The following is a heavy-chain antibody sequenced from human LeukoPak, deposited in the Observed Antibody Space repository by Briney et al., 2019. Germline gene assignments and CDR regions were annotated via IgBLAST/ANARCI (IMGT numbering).Heavy chain of an antibody. D-gene: IGHD6-13*01. Sequence: SETLSLTCTVSGGSISSYYWSWIRQPAGKGLDWIGRIYTSGSTNYNPSLKSRVTMSVDTSKNQFSLNLSSVTAADTAVYYCARAGIAAAGPGGYYYYMDVWGKGTTVTISS. CDR3: ARAGIAAAGPGGYYYYMDV. V-gene: IGHV4-4*07. CDR2: IYTSGST. CDR1: GGSISSYY. J-gene: IGHJ6*03.